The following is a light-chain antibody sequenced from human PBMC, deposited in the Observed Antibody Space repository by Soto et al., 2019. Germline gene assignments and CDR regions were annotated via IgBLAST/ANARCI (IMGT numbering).Light chain of an antibody. CDR2: DAS. V-gene: IGKV1-5*01. CDR3: QQYNSLSPA. Sequence: DIQMTQSPATLSASVGDRVTITCRASQSISSWLAWFQQKPGNAPKLLIYDASSLQSGVPSRFSGSGSGTEFTLTISSLQPDDFATYYCQQYNSLSPAFGPGPTVNIK. J-gene: IGKJ3*01. CDR1: QSISSW.